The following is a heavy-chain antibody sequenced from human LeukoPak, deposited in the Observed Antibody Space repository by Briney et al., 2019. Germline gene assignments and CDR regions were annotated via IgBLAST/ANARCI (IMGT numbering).Heavy chain of an antibody. J-gene: IGHJ5*02. D-gene: IGHD6-13*01. CDR1: GFTFSNYA. Sequence: GGSLRLSCAASGFTFSNYAMHWVRQAPGKGLEWVSLISSGGTYEYYADSVKGRFTISRDNSKNTLYLQMNSLRAEDTAVYYCAKPGYNSSSWYNWFDPWGQGTLVTVSS. CDR2: ISSGGTYE. V-gene: IGHV3-30*01. CDR3: AKPGYNSSSWYNWFDP.